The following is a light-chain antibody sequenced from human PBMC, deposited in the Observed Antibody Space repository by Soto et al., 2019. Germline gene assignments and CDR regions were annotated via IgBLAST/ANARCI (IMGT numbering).Light chain of an antibody. Sequence: ALQMTQSPSSLSASVGDRVTITCRASQVIRNDLGWYQQKPGEAPKLLIYAASNLQSGVPSKFSGSGSGTDFTLTISSLQPEDSATYYCLQDYNYPRTFGQGTKVEVK. CDR3: LQDYNYPRT. CDR2: AAS. J-gene: IGKJ1*01. CDR1: QVIRND. V-gene: IGKV1-6*01.